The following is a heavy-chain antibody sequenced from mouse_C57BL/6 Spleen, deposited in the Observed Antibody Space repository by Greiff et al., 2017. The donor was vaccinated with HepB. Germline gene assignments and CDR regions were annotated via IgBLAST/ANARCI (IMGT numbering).Heavy chain of an antibody. V-gene: IGHV5-4*01. CDR1: GFTFSSYA. J-gene: IGHJ2*01. Sequence: EVQLQESGGGLVKPGGSLKLSCAASGFTFSSYAMSWVRQTPEKRLEWVATISDGGSYTYYPDNVKGRFTISRDNAKNNLYLQMSHLKSEDTAVYYCARGCPLLLREGYFDYWGQGTTLTVSS. CDR2: ISDGGSYT. CDR3: ARGCPLLLREGYFDY. D-gene: IGHD1-1*01.